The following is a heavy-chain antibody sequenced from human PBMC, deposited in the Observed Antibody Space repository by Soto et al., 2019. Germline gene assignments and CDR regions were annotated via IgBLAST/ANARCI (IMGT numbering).Heavy chain of an antibody. J-gene: IGHJ4*02. Sequence: QLQLQESGPGLVKPSETLSLTCTVSGGSITRNNHYWGWIRQSPGKGLEWIGSILYSGSINYNPSLKSRVTISVETSKNQFFLKMSSVTAADTAVYYCARLGSSGWYQGSYFDYWGQGTLVTVSS. CDR1: GGSITRNNHY. V-gene: IGHV4-39*01. CDR2: ILYSGSI. CDR3: ARLGSSGWYQGSYFDY. D-gene: IGHD6-19*01.